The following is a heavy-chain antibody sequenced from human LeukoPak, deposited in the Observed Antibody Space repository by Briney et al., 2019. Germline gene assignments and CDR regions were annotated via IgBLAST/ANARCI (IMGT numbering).Heavy chain of an antibody. J-gene: IGHJ6*04. V-gene: IGHV3-30*18. CDR1: GFTFSSYG. Sequence: GRSLRLSCAASGFTFSSYGMHWVRQAPGKGLEWVAVISYDGSNKYYANSVKGRFTISRDNSKNTLYLQMNSLRAEDTAVYYCAKDSYGDYLSWRYYYYGMDVWGKGATVTVSS. CDR3: AKDSYGDYLSWRYYYYGMDV. D-gene: IGHD4-17*01. CDR2: ISYDGSNK.